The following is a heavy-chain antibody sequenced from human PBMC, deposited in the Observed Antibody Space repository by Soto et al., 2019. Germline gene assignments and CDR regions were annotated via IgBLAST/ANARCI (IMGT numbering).Heavy chain of an antibody. CDR1: GGSIPSGDYY. D-gene: IGHD6-6*01. CDR3: ARTRRIAARPGRDWFDP. J-gene: IGHJ5*02. V-gene: IGHV4-39*01. CDR2: IYYSGST. Sequence: PSETLSLTCTVSGGSIPSGDYYWGWIRQHPGKGLEWIGSIYYSGSTYYNPSLKSRVTISVDTSKNQFSLKLSSVTAADTAVYYCARTRRIAARPGRDWFDPWGQGTLVTVSS.